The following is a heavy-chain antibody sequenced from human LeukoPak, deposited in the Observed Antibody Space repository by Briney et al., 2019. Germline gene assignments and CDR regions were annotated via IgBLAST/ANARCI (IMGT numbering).Heavy chain of an antibody. CDR2: IKSKTDGGTT. V-gene: IGHV3-15*01. CDR3: CYAFDI. J-gene: IGHJ3*02. Sequence: PGGSLRLSCVASGFTFTNAWMSWVRQAPGKGLEWVGRIKSKTDGGTTDYAAPVKGRFSISRDDSKNTLYLQMNSLKIEDTAVYYCCYAFDIWGQGTMVTVSS. CDR1: GFTFTNAW.